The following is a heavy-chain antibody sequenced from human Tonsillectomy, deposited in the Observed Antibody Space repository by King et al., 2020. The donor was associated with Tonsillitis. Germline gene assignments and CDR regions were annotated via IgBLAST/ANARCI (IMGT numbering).Heavy chain of an antibody. V-gene: IGHV3-74*01. CDR1: GFTFSSYW. CDR3: ARDMRELRTVYAFDI. D-gene: IGHD1-26*01. Sequence: VQLVESGGGLVQPGGSLRLSCAASGFTFSSYWMHWVRQAPGKGLVWVSRINSDGSSTSYADSVKGRFTIPRDNAKNTLYLQMNSLRAEDTAVYYCARDMRELRTVYAFDIWGQGTMVTVSS. J-gene: IGHJ3*02. CDR2: INSDGSST.